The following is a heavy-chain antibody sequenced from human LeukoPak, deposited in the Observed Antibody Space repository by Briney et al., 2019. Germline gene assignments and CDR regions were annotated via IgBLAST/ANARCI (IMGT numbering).Heavy chain of an antibody. Sequence: GGSLRLSCAASGFTFDDYAMHWVRQAPGKGLEWVSGISWNSGSIGYADSVKGRFTISRDNAKNSLYLQMNSLRAEDTAVYYCARFDALTMIVVAPLNDAFDIWGQGTMVTVSS. D-gene: IGHD3-22*01. V-gene: IGHV3-9*01. CDR3: ARFDALTMIVVAPLNDAFDI. CDR1: GFTFDDYA. CDR2: ISWNSGSI. J-gene: IGHJ3*02.